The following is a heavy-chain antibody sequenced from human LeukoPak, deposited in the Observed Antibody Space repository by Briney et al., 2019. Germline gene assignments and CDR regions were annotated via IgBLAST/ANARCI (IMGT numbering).Heavy chain of an antibody. Sequence: SETLSLTCTVSGGSISSYYWSWIRQPPGKGLEWIGYIYYSGSTNYNPSLKSRVTISVDTSKNQFSLKLSSVTAADTVVYYCARQRVGATLDYWGQGALVTVSP. V-gene: IGHV4-59*08. D-gene: IGHD1-26*01. J-gene: IGHJ4*02. CDR2: IYYSGST. CDR1: GGSISSYY. CDR3: ARQRVGATLDY.